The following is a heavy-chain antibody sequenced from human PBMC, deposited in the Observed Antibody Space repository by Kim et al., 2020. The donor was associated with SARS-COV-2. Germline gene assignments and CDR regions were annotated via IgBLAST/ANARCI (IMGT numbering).Heavy chain of an antibody. Sequence: SETLSLTCTVSGGSISSYYWSWIRQPPGKGLEWIGYIYYSGSTNYNPSLKSRVTISVDTSKNQFSLKLSSVTAADTAVYYCARGPYYDFWFGGPFDYWGQGTLVTVSS. V-gene: IGHV4-59*01. CDR1: GGSISSYY. J-gene: IGHJ4*02. D-gene: IGHD3-3*01. CDR3: ARGPYYDFWFGGPFDY. CDR2: IYYSGST.